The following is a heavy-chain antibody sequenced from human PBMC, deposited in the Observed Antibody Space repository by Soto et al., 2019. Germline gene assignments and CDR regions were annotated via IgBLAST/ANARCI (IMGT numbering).Heavy chain of an antibody. CDR2: IYYSGST. CDR1: GGSISSYY. J-gene: IGHJ5*02. CDR3: ARAYLYRFDP. Sequence: LSLTCTVSGGSISSYYWSWIRQPPGKGLEWIGYIYYSGSTNYNPSLKSRVTISVDTSKNQFSLKLSSVTAADTAVYYCARAYLYRFDPWGQGTLVTVSS. V-gene: IGHV4-59*01.